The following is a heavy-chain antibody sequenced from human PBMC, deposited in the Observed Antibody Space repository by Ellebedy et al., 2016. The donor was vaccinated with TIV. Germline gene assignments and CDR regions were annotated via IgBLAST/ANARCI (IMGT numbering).Heavy chain of an antibody. CDR1: GFSFSIYS. CDR2: IKQDGSEE. CDR3: ARARGLLYEKWGGAGYGMDV. J-gene: IGHJ6*02. V-gene: IGHV3-7*03. D-gene: IGHD2-2*02. Sequence: GESLKISCADSGFSFSIYSMNWVRQAPGKGLEWVATIKQDGSEEYYVDSVKGRFTISRDNAKNSLFLQMSSLRAEDTAVYYCARARGLLYEKWGGAGYGMDVWGQGTTVTVYS.